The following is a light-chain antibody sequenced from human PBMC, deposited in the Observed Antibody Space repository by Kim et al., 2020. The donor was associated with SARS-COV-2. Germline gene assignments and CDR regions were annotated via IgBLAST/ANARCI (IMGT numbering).Light chain of an antibody. V-gene: IGLV3-19*01. J-gene: IGLJ3*02. CDR1: RLRSCN. CDR3: NCQDSSGNSWV. Sequence: AVGQGGRVTSQGHRLRSCNACWYQQKPGQAHVLVIYGKSRRTSGIPNPFSGFSSGNTTTVTITGAEAEDEADYDCNCQDSSGNSWVFGGGTQLTVL. CDR2: GKS.